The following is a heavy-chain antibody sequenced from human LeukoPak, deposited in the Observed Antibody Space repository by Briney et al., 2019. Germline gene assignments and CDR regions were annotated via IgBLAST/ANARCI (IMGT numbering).Heavy chain of an antibody. CDR3: AREDGSSYYFDF. J-gene: IGHJ4*02. CDR1: GFTFSSYG. CDR2: ISYDGSNK. Sequence: GALRLSYAASGFTFSSYGMHWVRQAPGKGLEWVAVISYDGSNKYYADSVKGRFTISRDNSKNTLYLQMNSLRAEDTAVYYCAREDGSSYYFDFWGQGALATVSS. V-gene: IGHV3-30*03. D-gene: IGHD1-26*01.